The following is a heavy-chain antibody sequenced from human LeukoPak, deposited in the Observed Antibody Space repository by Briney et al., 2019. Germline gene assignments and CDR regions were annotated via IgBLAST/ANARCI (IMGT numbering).Heavy chain of an antibody. Sequence: SVKVSCKASGGTFSSYAISWVRQAPGQGLEWMGGIIPISGTANYAQKFQGRVTITTDESTSTAYMELSSLRSEDTAVYYCARHCSSTSCYFDYWGQGTLVTVSS. CDR2: IIPISGTA. CDR3: ARHCSSTSCYFDY. CDR1: GGTFSSYA. J-gene: IGHJ4*02. D-gene: IGHD2-2*01. V-gene: IGHV1-69*05.